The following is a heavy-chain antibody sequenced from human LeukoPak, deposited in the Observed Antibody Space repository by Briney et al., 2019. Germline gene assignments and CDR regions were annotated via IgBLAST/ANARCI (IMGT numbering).Heavy chain of an antibody. D-gene: IGHD2-15*01. V-gene: IGHV3-23*01. CDR3: AKGGGSSCYSPSDY. CDR2: ISGSGTDT. Sequence: PGGSLRLSCGGSGFTFSSYAMSWVRQAPGKGLEWVSAISGSGTDTFYANSVKGWFTISRDNPKNTLYLQMNSLRAEDTAVYYCAKGGGSSCYSPSDYWGQGTLVTVSS. J-gene: IGHJ4*02. CDR1: GFTFSSYA.